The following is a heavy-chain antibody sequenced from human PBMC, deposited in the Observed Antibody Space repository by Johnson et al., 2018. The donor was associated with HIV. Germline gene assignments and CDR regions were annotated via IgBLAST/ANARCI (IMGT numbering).Heavy chain of an antibody. CDR2: IYDGGRT. J-gene: IGHJ3*02. V-gene: IGHV3-53*01. D-gene: IGHD6-19*01. Sequence: VQLVESGGGLVQPGGSLRLSCEASGFTVSTYHMSWVRQAPGKGLEWVSVIYDGGRTYYGGSVKGRFTISGDTSKTTLHLEMNSLRAEDTAVYYCARGLQDSSGWYNAFDIWGQGTMVTVSS. CDR3: ARGLQDSSGWYNAFDI. CDR1: GFTVSTYH.